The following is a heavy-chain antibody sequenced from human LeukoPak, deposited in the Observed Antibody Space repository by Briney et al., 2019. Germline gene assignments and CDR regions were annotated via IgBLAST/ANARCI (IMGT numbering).Heavy chain of an antibody. Sequence: GASVKVSCKASGYTFTGYYMHWVRQAPGQGLEWMGWINPNSGGTNYAQKFQGRVTMTRDTSTSTVYMELSSLRSEDTAVYYCARLRPAGPYYFDYWGQGTLVTVSS. CDR3: ARLRPAGPYYFDY. D-gene: IGHD6-19*01. CDR1: GYTFTGYY. CDR2: INPNSGGT. V-gene: IGHV1-2*02. J-gene: IGHJ4*02.